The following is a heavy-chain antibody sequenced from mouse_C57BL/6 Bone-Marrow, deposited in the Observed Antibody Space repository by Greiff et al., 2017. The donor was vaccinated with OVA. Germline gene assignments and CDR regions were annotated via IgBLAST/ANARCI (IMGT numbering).Heavy chain of an antibody. CDR3: ARGDWDYFDY. CDR2: IYPGSGNT. J-gene: IGHJ2*01. V-gene: IGHV1-84*01. Sequence: LMESGPELVKPGASVKISCKASGYTFTDYYINWVKQRPGQGIEWIGWIYPGSGNTKYNEKFKGKSTLTVDTSSSTAYMQLSSLTSEDSAVYFCARGDWDYFDYWGQGTTLTVSS. CDR1: GYTFTDYY. D-gene: IGHD4-1*01.